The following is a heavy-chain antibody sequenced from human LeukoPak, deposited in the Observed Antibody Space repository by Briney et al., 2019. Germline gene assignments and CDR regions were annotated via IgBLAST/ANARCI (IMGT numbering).Heavy chain of an antibody. D-gene: IGHD3-10*01. Sequence: SETLSLTCAVYGGSFSGYYWSWIRQPPGKGLEWIGEINHSGSTNYNPSLKSRVTISVDTSKNQFSLKLSSVTAADTAVYYCARPRSYYGSGSYPPFDYWGQGTLVTVSS. CDR1: GGSFSGYY. V-gene: IGHV4-34*01. CDR2: INHSGST. CDR3: ARPRSYYGSGSYPPFDY. J-gene: IGHJ4*02.